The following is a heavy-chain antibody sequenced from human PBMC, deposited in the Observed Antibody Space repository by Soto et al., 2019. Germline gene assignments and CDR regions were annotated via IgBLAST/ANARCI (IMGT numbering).Heavy chain of an antibody. V-gene: IGHV1-69*06. CDR2: IIPIFGTA. CDR1: GVTFSSYA. J-gene: IGHJ6*02. D-gene: IGHD5-18*01. CDR3: ARNFVDTAMPPDYYYGMDV. Sequence: SVKVSCKASGVTFSSYAISWVRQAPGQGLEWMGGIIPIFGTANYAQKFQGRVTITADKSTSTAYMELSSLRSEDAAVYYCARNFVDTAMPPDYYYGMDVWGQGTTVTVSS.